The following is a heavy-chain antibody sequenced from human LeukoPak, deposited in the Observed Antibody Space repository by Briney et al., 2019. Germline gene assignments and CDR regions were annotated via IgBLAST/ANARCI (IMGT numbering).Heavy chain of an antibody. D-gene: IGHD3-3*01. V-gene: IGHV4-59*01. J-gene: IGHJ6*04. CDR1: GGSISSYY. CDR3: ASLYYDFWSGYYAPPDV. Sequence: PSETLSLTCTVSGGSISSYYWSWIRQPPGKGLEWIGYIYYSGSTNYNPSLKSRVTISVDTSKNQFSLKLSSVTAADTAVYYCASLYYDFWSGYYAPPDVWGKGTTVTVSS. CDR2: IYYSGST.